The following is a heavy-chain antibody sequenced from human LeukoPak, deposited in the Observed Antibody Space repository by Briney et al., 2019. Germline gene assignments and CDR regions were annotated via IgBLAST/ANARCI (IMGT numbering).Heavy chain of an antibody. CDR1: GFTLSSYW. J-gene: IGHJ5*02. CDR3: ARGGDDIVVVPAASWFDP. CDR2: INSDGSST. D-gene: IGHD2-2*01. V-gene: IGHV3-74*01. Sequence: GGSLRLSCAASGFTLSSYWMHWVRQAPGKGLVWVSRINSDGSSTSYADSVKGRFTISRDNAKNTLYLQMNSLRAEDTAVYYCARGGDDIVVVPAASWFDPWGQGTLVTVSS.